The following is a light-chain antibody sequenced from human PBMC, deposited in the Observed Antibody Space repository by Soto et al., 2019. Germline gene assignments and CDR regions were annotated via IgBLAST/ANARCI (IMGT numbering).Light chain of an antibody. CDR1: SSDVGQDKS. Sequence: QSALTQPASVSGSRGQSITISCAGRSSDVGQDKSVSWYQQGPGKAPKLIIYAVTSRPSGVSNRFSGSRSGNTASLTISGLQPEDEAHYFCVSFTNTDTLVFGSGTQLTVL. V-gene: IGLV2-14*01. CDR3: VSFTNTDTLV. CDR2: AVT. J-gene: IGLJ7*01.